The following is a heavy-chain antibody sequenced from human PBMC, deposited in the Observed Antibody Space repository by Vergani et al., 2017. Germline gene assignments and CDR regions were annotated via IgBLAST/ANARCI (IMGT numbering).Heavy chain of an antibody. J-gene: IGHJ5*02. CDR2: IYWDDDK. D-gene: IGHD3-9*01. Sequence: QESGPGLVKPSETLSLTCTVSGGSISSSSYYWGWIRQPPGKALEWLALIYWDDDKRYSPSLKSRLTITKDTSKNQVVLTMTNMDPVDTATYYCAHRTYYDILTGAQGQWFDPWGQGTLVTVSS. V-gene: IGHV2-5*02. CDR1: GGSISSSSYY. CDR3: AHRTYYDILTGAQGQWFDP.